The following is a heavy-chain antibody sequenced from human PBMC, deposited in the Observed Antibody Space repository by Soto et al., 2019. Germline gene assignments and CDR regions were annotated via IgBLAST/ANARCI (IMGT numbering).Heavy chain of an antibody. V-gene: IGHV3-33*01. CDR2: IWYDGSNK. Sequence: QVQLVESGGGVVQPGRSLRLSCAASGFTFSSYGIHWVRQAPGKGLEWVAVIWYDGSNKYYADSVKGRFTISRDNSKNTLYLQMNSLRAEDTAVYYCARQGGVLSRLDYWGQGTLVTVSS. CDR3: ARQGGVLSRLDY. CDR1: GFTFSSYG. J-gene: IGHJ4*02. D-gene: IGHD3-16*01.